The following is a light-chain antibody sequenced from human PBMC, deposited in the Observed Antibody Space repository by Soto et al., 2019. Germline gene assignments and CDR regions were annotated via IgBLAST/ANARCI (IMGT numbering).Light chain of an antibody. V-gene: IGKV1-39*01. J-gene: IGKJ5*01. CDR1: QSLSSY. Sequence: DIQMTQSPSSLSASVGDRVTITCRASQSLSSYLNWYQQKPGKAPKLLIYAASSLQSGVPSRFSGSGSGTDSTLTISSLQPEDFATYYCQQSYSTPTVTFGQGTRLEIK. CDR3: QQSYSTPTVT. CDR2: AAS.